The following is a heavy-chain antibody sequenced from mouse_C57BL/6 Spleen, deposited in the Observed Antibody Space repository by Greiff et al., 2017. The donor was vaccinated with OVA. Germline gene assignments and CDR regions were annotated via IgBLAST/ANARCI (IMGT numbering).Heavy chain of an antibody. CDR2: ISDGGSYT. D-gene: IGHD2-4*01. Sequence: EVQLVESGGGLVKPGGSLKLSCAASGFTFSSYAMSWVRQTPEKRLEWVATISDGGSYTYYPDNVKGRFTISRDNAKNNLYLQMSHLKSEDTSMYYCARDDGFYYDYSWFAYWGQGTLVTVSA. V-gene: IGHV5-4*01. J-gene: IGHJ3*01. CDR3: ARDDGFYYDYSWFAY. CDR1: GFTFSSYA.